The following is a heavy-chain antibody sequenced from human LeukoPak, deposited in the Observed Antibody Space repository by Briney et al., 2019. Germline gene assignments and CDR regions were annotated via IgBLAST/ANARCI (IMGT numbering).Heavy chain of an antibody. CDR1: GYSFSNYD. CDR3: ARASERCGGRCYRWFDP. Sequence: GSVTVSCKTSGYSFSNYDINWVRQATGQGLEWMGWMNPITGNTGYAQKFQGRVTITRDTSISTAYMELSSLRFEDTAVYYCARASERCGGRCYRWFDPWGQGTLVTVSS. V-gene: IGHV1-8*03. CDR2: MNPITGNT. J-gene: IGHJ5*02. D-gene: IGHD2-15*01.